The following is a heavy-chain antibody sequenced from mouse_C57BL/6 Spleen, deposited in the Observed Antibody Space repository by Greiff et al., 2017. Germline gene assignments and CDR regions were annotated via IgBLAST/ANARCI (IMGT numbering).Heavy chain of an antibody. CDR2: IDPENGDT. CDR3: TTYGYDVYWYFDV. J-gene: IGHJ1*03. D-gene: IGHD2-2*01. V-gene: IGHV14-4*01. Sequence: EVQLQQSGAELVRPGASVKLSCTASGFNIKDDYMHWVKQRPEQGLEWIGWIDPENGDTEYASKFQGKATITADTSSNTAYLQLSSLTSEDTAVYYCTTYGYDVYWYFDVWGTGTTVTVSS. CDR1: GFNIKDDY.